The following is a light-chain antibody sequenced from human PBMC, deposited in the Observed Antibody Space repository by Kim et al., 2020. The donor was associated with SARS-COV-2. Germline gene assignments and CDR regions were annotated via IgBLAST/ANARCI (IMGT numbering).Light chain of an antibody. V-gene: IGKV1-16*02. CDR2: SAS. Sequence: ASVGDRVTLTCRASQGIANYLAWFHQKPGEAPKSLIYSASTLHGGVPSKFSGSGSGTDFTLTISSLQPEDVGTYYCQQYKTYPQTFGQGTRLEIK. CDR1: QGIANY. CDR3: QQYKTYPQT. J-gene: IGKJ5*01.